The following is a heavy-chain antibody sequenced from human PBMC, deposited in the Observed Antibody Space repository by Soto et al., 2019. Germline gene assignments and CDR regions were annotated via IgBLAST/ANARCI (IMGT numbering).Heavy chain of an antibody. CDR3: AKKLVIDRYYYYMDV. CDR2: ISYSGSA. V-gene: IGHV4-30-4*01. Sequence: QVQLQESGPGLVKPSQTLSLTCTVSGGSISSGDYYWSWIRQPPGKGLEWIGYISYSGSAYYNPSLKTRVIISVDKSKNQFSLKLSSVTAADTAVYYCAKKLVIDRYYYYMDVWGKGTTVTVSS. D-gene: IGHD3-9*01. J-gene: IGHJ6*03. CDR1: GGSISSGDYY.